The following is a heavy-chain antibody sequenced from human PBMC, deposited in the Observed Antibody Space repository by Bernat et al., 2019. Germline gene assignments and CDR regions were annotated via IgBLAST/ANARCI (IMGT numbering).Heavy chain of an antibody. Sequence: QVQLVESGGGVVQPGRSLRISCAASGSSFSNYGMHWVRQAPGKGLEWVAVIWYDGSKKYYADSVKGRFTISRDNSKNTVYLQMNSLRAEDTAVYYCARDESMLAVAALGYWGQGTLVTVSS. J-gene: IGHJ4*02. CDR3: ARDESMLAVAALGY. D-gene: IGHD6-19*01. V-gene: IGHV3-33*01. CDR1: GSSFSNYG. CDR2: IWYDGSKK.